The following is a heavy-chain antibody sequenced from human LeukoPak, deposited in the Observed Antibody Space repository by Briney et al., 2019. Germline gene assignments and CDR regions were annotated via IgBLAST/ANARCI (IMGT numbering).Heavy chain of an antibody. J-gene: IGHJ4*02. D-gene: IGHD2-15*01. CDR1: GCTFSSYS. V-gene: IGHV3-21*01. CDR3: ARDLDCSDGSCYLGLGRFDY. Sequence: GGSLRLSCAASGCTFSSYSMNWVRQAPGKGLEWVSSISSSSSYIYYADSVKGRFTISRDNAKNSLYLQMNSLRAEDTAVYYCARDLDCSDGSCYLGLGRFDYWGQGTLVTVSS. CDR2: ISSSSSYI.